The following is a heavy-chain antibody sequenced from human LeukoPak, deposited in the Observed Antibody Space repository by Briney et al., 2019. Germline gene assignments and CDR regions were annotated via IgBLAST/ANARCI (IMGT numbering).Heavy chain of an antibody. CDR3: TKGVVPAAISGYFDY. J-gene: IGHJ4*02. V-gene: IGHV3-9*01. Sequence: GGSLRLSCAASGFTFDDYAMHWVRQAPGKGLEWASGISWNSGGIGYADSVKGRFTISRDNAKNSLYLQMNSLRAEDTALYYCTKGVVPAAISGYFDYWGQGTLVTVSS. CDR1: GFTFDDYA. D-gene: IGHD2-2*01. CDR2: ISWNSGGI.